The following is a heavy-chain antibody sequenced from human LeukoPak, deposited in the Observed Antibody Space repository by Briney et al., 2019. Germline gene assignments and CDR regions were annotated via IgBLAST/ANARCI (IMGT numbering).Heavy chain of an antibody. D-gene: IGHD4-11*01. V-gene: IGHV4-59*01. CDR2: IYYSGST. CDR3: VRGVPAYSTYNV. J-gene: IGHJ4*02. CDR1: GGSISSYY. Sequence: SETLSLTCTVSGGSISSYYWSWIRQPPGKGLEWIGYIYYSGSTNYNPSLKSRVTISVDTSKNQFSLKLSSVTAADTAVYYCVRGVPAYSTYNVWGQGTLVTVSS.